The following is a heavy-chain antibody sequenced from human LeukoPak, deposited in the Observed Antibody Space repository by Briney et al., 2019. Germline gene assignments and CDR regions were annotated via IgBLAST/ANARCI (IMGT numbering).Heavy chain of an antibody. CDR3: VGIAAAGTGAFWFDY. CDR1: GGTFSSYA. D-gene: IGHD6-13*01. J-gene: IGHJ4*02. Sequence: SVKVSCKASGGTFSSYAISWVRQAPGQGLEWMGRIIPILGIANYAQKFQGRVTITADKSTSTAYMELSSLRSEDTAVYYCVGIAAAGTGAFWFDYWGQGALVTASS. V-gene: IGHV1-69*04. CDR2: IIPILGIA.